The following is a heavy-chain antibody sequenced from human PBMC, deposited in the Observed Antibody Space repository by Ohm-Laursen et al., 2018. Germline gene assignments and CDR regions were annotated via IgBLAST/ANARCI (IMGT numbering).Heavy chain of an antibody. V-gene: IGHV3-30*18. CDR1: GFTFSSYE. CDR2: LSYDGSER. Sequence: SLRLSCAASGFTFSSYEMHWVRQAPGKGLEWVAVLSYDGSERYYADSVKGRFTISRDNSKNTLYLQMNSLRAEDTAVYYCAKEVRVWSGSRDYWGQGTLVTVSS. D-gene: IGHD3-3*01. J-gene: IGHJ4*02. CDR3: AKEVRVWSGSRDY.